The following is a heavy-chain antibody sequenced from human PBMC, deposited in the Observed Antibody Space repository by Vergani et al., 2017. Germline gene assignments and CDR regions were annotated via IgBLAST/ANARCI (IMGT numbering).Heavy chain of an antibody. CDR2: INHSGST. J-gene: IGHJ6*02. CDR1: GGSFSGYY. Sequence: QVQLQQWGAGLLKPSETLSLTCAVYGGSFSGYYWSWIRQPPGKGLEWIGEINHSGSTNYNPSLKSRVTISVDTSKNQCSLKLSTVTAAGTAVYYCAGFRDYGSGGRDHQYRYYYYCGMDVWGQGTTVTVSS. CDR3: AGFRDYGSGGRDHQYRYYYYCGMDV. V-gene: IGHV4-34*01. D-gene: IGHD3-10*01.